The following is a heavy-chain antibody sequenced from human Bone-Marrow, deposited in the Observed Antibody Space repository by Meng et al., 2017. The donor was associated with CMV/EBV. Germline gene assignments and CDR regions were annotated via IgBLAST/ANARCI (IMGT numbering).Heavy chain of an antibody. V-gene: IGHV3-23*01. J-gene: IGHJ6*02. CDR2: ISGSGGST. Sequence: GESLKISCAASGFTFSSYAMSWVRQAPGKGLEWVSAISGSGGSTYYADSVKGRFTISRDNSKNTLYLQMNSLRAEDTAVYYCARDQGGRLGKNYYYYYGMDVWGQGTTVTVSS. CDR3: ARDQGGRLGKNYYYYYGMDV. D-gene: IGHD7-27*01. CDR1: GFTFSSYA.